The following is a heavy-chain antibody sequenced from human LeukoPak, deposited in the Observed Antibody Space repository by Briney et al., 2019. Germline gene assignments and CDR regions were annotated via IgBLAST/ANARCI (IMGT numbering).Heavy chain of an antibody. CDR3: ASYGDYSFDY. D-gene: IGHD4-17*01. J-gene: IGHJ4*02. V-gene: IGHV4-39*01. CDR2: IYYSGST. CDR1: GGSISSSSYY. Sequence: SETLSLSCTVSGGSISSSSYYWGWIRQPPGKGLEWIGSIYYSGSTYYNPSLKSRVTISVDTSKNQFSLKLSSVTAADTAVYYCASYGDYSFDYWGQGTLVTVSS.